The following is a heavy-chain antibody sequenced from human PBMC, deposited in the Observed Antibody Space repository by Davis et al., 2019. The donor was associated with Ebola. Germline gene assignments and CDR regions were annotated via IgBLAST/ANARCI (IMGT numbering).Heavy chain of an antibody. V-gene: IGHV4-34*01. J-gene: IGHJ3*02. CDR1: GGSFSGYY. CDR2: INHSGST. Sequence: MPSETLSLTCAVYGGSFSGYYWSWIRQPPGKGLEWIGEINHSGSTNYNPSLKSRVTISGDTSKNQFSLKLSSVTAADTAVYYCARPWYSGTYYDAYDIWGQGTMVAVSS. CDR3: ARPWYSGTYYDAYDI. D-gene: IGHD1-26*01.